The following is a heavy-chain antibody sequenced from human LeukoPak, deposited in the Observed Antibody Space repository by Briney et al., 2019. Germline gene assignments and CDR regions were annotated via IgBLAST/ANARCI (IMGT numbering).Heavy chain of an antibody. CDR2: TI. J-gene: IGHJ4*02. V-gene: IGHV3-11*01. Sequence: GGSLRLSCAASRFTFSDYYMNWIRQAPGKGLEWVYTISYADSVRGRFTISRDNTKNSLYLQMDSLTAEDTAVYYCARDGGSGWSFDYWCQGILVAVSS. CDR3: ARDGGSGWSFDY. D-gene: IGHD6-19*01. CDR1: RFTFSDYY.